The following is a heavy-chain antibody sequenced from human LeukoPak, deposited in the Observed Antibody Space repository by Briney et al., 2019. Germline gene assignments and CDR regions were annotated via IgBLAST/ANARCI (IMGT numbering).Heavy chain of an antibody. CDR3: ARGIIVGATWGENDNWFDP. D-gene: IGHD1-26*01. Sequence: SETLSLTCTVSGYSISSGYYWGWIRQPPGKGLEWIGSIYYSGSTYYNPSLKSRVTISVDTSKNQFSLKLSSVTAADTAVYYCARGIIVGATWGENDNWFDPWGQGTLVTVSS. J-gene: IGHJ5*02. CDR1: GYSISSGYY. CDR2: IYYSGST. V-gene: IGHV4-38-2*02.